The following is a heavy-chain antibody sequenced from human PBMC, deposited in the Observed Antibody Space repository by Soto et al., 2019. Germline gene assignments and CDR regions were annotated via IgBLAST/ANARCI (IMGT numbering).Heavy chain of an antibody. D-gene: IGHD4-4*01. V-gene: IGHV3-23*01. CDR3: AKDSCRNTTCAADY. J-gene: IGHJ4*02. CDR2: ISGSGGST. Sequence: EVQLLESGGGLVQPGGSLRLSCAASGFTFSSYAMSWVRQAPGKGLEWVSAISGSGGSTYYADSVKGRFTISRDNSINSLYLQLNSLRNEDTAVYYCAKDSCRNTTCAADYWGQGTLVTVSS. CDR1: GFTFSSYA.